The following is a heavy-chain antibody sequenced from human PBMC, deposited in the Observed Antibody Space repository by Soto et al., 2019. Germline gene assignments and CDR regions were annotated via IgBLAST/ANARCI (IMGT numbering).Heavy chain of an antibody. Sequence: ASVKVSCKASGYTFTSYDINWVRQATGQGLEWMGWMNPNSGNTGYAQKFQGRVTMTRNTSISTAYMELSSLRSGDTAVYYCARVVFLAARGSLGYWGQGTLVTVSS. CDR1: GYTFTSYD. D-gene: IGHD6-6*01. J-gene: IGHJ4*02. CDR2: MNPNSGNT. V-gene: IGHV1-8*01. CDR3: ARVVFLAARGSLGY.